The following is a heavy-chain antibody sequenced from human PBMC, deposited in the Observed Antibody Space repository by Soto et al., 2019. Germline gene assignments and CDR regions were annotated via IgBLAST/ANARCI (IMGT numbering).Heavy chain of an antibody. CDR3: ARDREYCSGGSCLVVNRFFDY. D-gene: IGHD2-15*01. CDR1: GFIFRSFW. V-gene: IGHV3-7*05. CDR2: IKQDGTEK. J-gene: IGHJ4*02. Sequence: GGSLRLSCAASGFIFRSFWMSWVRQAPGKGLEWVANIKQDGTEKNYLDSVKGRFTISRDNAKNSLYLQMNSLRAEDTAVYYCARDREYCSGGSCLVVNRFFDYWGQGTLVTVSS.